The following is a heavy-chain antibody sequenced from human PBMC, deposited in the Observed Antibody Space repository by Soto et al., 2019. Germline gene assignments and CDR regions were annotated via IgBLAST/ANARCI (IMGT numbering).Heavy chain of an antibody. V-gene: IGHV3-30*03. Sequence: QVQLVESGGGVVQPGRSLRLSCAASGFTFSSYGMHWVRQAPGKGLEWVAVISYDGSNKYYADSVKGRFTISRDNSKNTLYLQMNSLRAEDTGVYYCAREKPPEYKNAFTYGMDVWGQGTTVTVSS. CDR2: ISYDGSNK. D-gene: IGHD6-6*01. CDR3: AREKPPEYKNAFTYGMDV. CDR1: GFTFSSYG. J-gene: IGHJ6*02.